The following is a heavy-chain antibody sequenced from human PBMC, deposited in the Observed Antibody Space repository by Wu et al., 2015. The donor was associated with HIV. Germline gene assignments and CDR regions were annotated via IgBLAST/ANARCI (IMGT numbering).Heavy chain of an antibody. D-gene: IGHD6-13*01. V-gene: IGHV1-18*01. CDR2: ISAYNGNK. Sequence: QVQLVQSGAEVRKPGASVKVSCKASGYTFTNYDIIWVRQAPGQGLEWMGWISAYNGNKRYTQKFQDRVTMTTDTSTNTAYLELRSLRSDDAAVYYCARAKTSVAAVGTVGAFDIWGQGTLVIVSS. CDR3: ARAKTSVAAVGTVGAFDI. CDR1: GYTFTNYD. J-gene: IGHJ3*02.